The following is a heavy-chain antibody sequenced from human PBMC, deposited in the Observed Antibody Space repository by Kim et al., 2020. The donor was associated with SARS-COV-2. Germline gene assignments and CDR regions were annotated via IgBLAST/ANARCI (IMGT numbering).Heavy chain of an antibody. J-gene: IGHJ3*02. CDR2: IKEDGSDK. CDR3: ARDYDI. V-gene: IGHV3-7*01. CDR1: GFTFSSYG. Sequence: GGSLRLSCEASGFTFSSYGMSWVRQAPGKGLEWVANIKEDGSDKYYVDSVKGRFTISRDNAKKTLYLQVNSLRAEDTAVYYCARDYDIWGQGTVVTVSS.